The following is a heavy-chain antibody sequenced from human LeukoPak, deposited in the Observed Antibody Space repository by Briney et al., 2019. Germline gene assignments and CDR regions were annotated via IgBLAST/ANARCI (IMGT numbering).Heavy chain of an antibody. Sequence: GGSLRLSCAASGFTFDDYAMHWVRQAPGKGLEWVSGISWNSGSIGYADSVKGRFTISRDNAKNSLYLQMNSLRAEDTAVYYCARDGYYYDSSGYYWGQGTLVTVSS. CDR3: ARDGYYYDSSGYY. V-gene: IGHV3-9*01. CDR2: ISWNSGSI. D-gene: IGHD3-22*01. CDR1: GFTFDDYA. J-gene: IGHJ4*02.